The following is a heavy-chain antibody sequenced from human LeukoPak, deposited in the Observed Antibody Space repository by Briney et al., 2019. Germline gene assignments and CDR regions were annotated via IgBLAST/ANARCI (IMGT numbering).Heavy chain of an antibody. CDR2: INLNSGGT. Sequence: ASVTVSCKASGYTFTGYYIHWVRQAPGQGVEWMGWINLNSGGTNYAQTFQDRVTMTRDTSITTAYMELSRLRFDDTALYYCARSSGYYSSLFYMHVWGKGTTVTVSS. D-gene: IGHD3-22*01. CDR1: GYTFTGYY. V-gene: IGHV1-2*02. J-gene: IGHJ6*03. CDR3: ARSSGYYSSLFYMHV.